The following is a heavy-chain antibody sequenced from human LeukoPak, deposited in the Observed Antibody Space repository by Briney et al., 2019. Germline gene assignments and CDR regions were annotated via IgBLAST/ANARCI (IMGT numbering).Heavy chain of an antibody. D-gene: IGHD4-17*01. V-gene: IGHV3-48*03. CDR2: ISSSGSTI. Sequence: GGSLRLSCAASGFTFSSYEMNWVRQAPGKGLEWVSYISSSGSTIYYADSVKGRFTISRDNAKNSLYLQMNSLRAEDTAVYYCARNYGDYADYYYYGMDVWGKGTTVTVSS. CDR3: ARNYGDYADYYYYGMDV. J-gene: IGHJ6*04. CDR1: GFTFSSYE.